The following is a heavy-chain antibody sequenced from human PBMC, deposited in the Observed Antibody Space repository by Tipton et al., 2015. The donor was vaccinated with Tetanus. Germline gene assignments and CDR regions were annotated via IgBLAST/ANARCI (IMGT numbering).Heavy chain of an antibody. CDR2: IKQDGSEK. Sequence: SLRLSCEASTFTFTNYWMSWVRQAPGKGLEWVANIKQDGSEKYYVDSVKGRFTISRDNAKNSLYLQMNSLRVEDTAVYYCARGWDFWRGYGPTWVDPWGQGTLVTVSS. V-gene: IGHV3-7*01. J-gene: IGHJ5*02. CDR3: ARGWDFWRGYGPTWVDP. CDR1: TFTFTNYW. D-gene: IGHD3-3*01.